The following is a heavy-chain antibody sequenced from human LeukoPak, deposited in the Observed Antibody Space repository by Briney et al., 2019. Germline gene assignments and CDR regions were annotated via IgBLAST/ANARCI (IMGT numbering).Heavy chain of an antibody. CDR1: GFMFDDYG. Sequence: PGGSLRLSCAPSGFMFDDYGMCWVRQAPGKGLEWVSGINYKGDSASYADSVKGRFTISRDNAKNSLYLQMNNLRAEDTALYHCARASSYYSYSMDVWGKGTTVTVSS. J-gene: IGHJ6*03. V-gene: IGHV3-20*01. CDR3: ARASSYYSYSMDV. CDR2: INYKGDSA.